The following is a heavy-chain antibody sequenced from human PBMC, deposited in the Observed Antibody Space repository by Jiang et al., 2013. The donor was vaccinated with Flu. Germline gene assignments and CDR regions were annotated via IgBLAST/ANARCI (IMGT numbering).Heavy chain of an antibody. D-gene: IGHD2-2*01. Sequence: GSGLVKPSETLSLTCTVSGGSISSSSYYWGWIRQPPGKGLEWIGSIYYSGSTYYNPSLKSRVTISVDTSKNQFSLKLSSVTAADTAVYYCARHSRNIVVVPAAIHYGMDVWGQGDHGHRL. CDR2: IYYSGST. CDR1: GGSISSSSYY. V-gene: IGHV4-39*01. CDR3: ARHSRNIVVVPAAIHYGMDV. J-gene: IGHJ6*02.